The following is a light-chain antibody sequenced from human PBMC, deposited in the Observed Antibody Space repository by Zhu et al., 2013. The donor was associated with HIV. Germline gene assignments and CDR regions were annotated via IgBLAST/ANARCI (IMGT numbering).Light chain of an antibody. Sequence: DIVLTQSPGTLSLSPGERATLSCRASQSVHSNFLAWYQQKPGQAPRLLIDGASSRATGIPDRFSGSGSGTDFSLSISRLEPEDFAVYYCHQYGSSPRTFGQGTKVEIK. J-gene: IGKJ1*01. V-gene: IGKV3-20*01. CDR2: GAS. CDR3: HQYGSSPRT. CDR1: QSVHSNF.